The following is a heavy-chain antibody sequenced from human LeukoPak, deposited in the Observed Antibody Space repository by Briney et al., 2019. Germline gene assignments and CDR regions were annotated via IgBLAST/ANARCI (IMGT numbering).Heavy chain of an antibody. J-gene: IGHJ4*02. D-gene: IGHD3-9*01. CDR2: IKQDGSEK. CDR3: ARSWLRYFDCPDY. V-gene: IGHV3-7*05. Sequence: PGGSLRLSCAASGFTFSRYWMSWVRQAPGKGLEWVATIKQDGSEKYYVDSVKGRFTISRDNAKNSLSLQMNSLRAEDTAVYYCARSWLRYFDCPDYWGQGALVTVSS. CDR1: GFTFSRYW.